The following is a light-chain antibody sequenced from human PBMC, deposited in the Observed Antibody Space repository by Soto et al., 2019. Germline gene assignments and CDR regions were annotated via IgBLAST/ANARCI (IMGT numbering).Light chain of an antibody. CDR1: SSDIEKYNL. CDR3: CSYAGSRAPYL. Sequence: QSALTQPASVSGSPGQSITVSCFGTSSDIEKYNLVSWYQQYPGKVPKLLISEVSKRPSGVSVRFSGSKSGNMASLTISGLQAEDEADYYCCSYAGSRAPYLFGTGTKLTVL. V-gene: IGLV2-23*02. J-gene: IGLJ1*01. CDR2: EVS.